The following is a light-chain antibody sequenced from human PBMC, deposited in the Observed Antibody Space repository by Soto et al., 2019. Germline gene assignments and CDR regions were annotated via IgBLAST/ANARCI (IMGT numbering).Light chain of an antibody. J-gene: IGLJ1*01. CDR3: ATWDDSRKGV. Sequence: QSVVTQPPSASGTPGQRITISCSGSSSNIESHTVNWFQQVPGAAPKLLIKTNNQRPSGVPDRFYGSKSGASASLAISGLQPEDEATYYCATWDDSRKGVFGTGTKVTVL. V-gene: IGLV1-44*01. CDR1: SSNIESHT. CDR2: TNN.